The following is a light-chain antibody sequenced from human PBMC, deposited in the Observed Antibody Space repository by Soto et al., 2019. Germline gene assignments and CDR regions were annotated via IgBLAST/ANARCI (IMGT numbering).Light chain of an antibody. V-gene: IGLV2-11*01. Sequence: QSALTQPASVSGSPGQPITISCTGTSSDVGSFDSVAWYQHNPGKAPKLMIYDVTKGPSGVPDRFSGSKSGNTASLTISGLQTDDEADYYCCSYAGSYTHVFGTGTKLTVL. CDR1: SSDVGSFDS. CDR3: CSYAGSYTHV. J-gene: IGLJ1*01. CDR2: DVT.